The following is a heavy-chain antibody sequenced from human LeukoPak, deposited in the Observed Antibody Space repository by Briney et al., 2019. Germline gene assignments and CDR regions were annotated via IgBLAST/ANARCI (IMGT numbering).Heavy chain of an antibody. D-gene: IGHD6-19*01. CDR1: GGSFSGYY. Sequence: PSETLSLTCAVYGGSFSGYYWSWIRQPPGKGLEWIGEINHSGSTNYNPSLKSRVTISVDTSKNQFSLKLSSVTAADTAVYYCARVYYPGTVAGYYFDYWGQGTLVTVSS. CDR2: INHSGST. J-gene: IGHJ4*02. CDR3: ARVYYPGTVAGYYFDY. V-gene: IGHV4-34*01.